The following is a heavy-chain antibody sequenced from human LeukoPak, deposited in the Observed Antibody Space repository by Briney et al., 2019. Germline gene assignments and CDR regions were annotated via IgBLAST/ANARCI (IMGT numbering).Heavy chain of an antibody. CDR3: VKPPRLSIIRGEGMDV. CDR1: GFTFRTYA. D-gene: IGHD3-10*01. CDR2: INNGGDNT. V-gene: IGHV3-23*01. Sequence: PGPSLRLSCAGPGFTFRTYAMGWVRQAPGKGLQGVSSINNGGDNTYYADSVKGRFTISRDNFKNTLYLQMNSLRAEDTAVYYCVKPPRLSIIRGEGMDVWGQGTTVTVSS. J-gene: IGHJ6*02.